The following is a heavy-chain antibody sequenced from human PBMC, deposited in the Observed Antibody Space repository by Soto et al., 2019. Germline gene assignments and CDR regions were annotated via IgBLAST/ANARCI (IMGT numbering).Heavy chain of an antibody. V-gene: IGHV3-23*01. CDR1: RFIFSNYV. CDR3: ARVGSDSSAPLDY. CDR2: ISGGGART. Sequence: EVQLLESGGGLVQPGGSLRLSCAASRFIFSNYVMNWVRQAPGKGLEWVSVISGGGARTDYADSVKGRFTVSRDNSKNTLDLQMNSLRAEDTAIYYCARVGSDSSAPLDYWGRGTLVTVFS. J-gene: IGHJ4*02. D-gene: IGHD3-22*01.